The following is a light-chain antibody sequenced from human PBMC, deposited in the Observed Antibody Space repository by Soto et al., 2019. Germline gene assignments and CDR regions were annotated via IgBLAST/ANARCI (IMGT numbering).Light chain of an antibody. V-gene: IGLV1-47*01. CDR1: TSNIGSNY. J-gene: IGLJ1*01. CDR2: RNN. Sequence: QSVLTQPPSASGTPGQGVTISCSGSTSNIGSNYVYWYQQLPGTAPKLLIYRNNQRPSGVPDRFSGSKSGTSASLAITGFQTGDEDDYYCGSWDSSLSAYVLGTGTKSPS. CDR3: GSWDSSLSAYV.